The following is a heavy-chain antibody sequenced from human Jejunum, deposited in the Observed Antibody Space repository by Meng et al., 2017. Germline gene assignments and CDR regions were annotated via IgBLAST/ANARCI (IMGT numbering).Heavy chain of an antibody. V-gene: IGHV1-18*01. CDR3: AKEPYGSWTYALTRTYHYYAMDV. CDR2: ISAYNGNT. J-gene: IGHJ6*02. Sequence: ASVKVSCKASGYTFRNYGISWGRQVPGQGLEWRASISAYNGNTNYAQKFQGRVTLTTDTSTNTAFMDLRSLRSDDAAGYYCAKEPYGSWTYALTRTYHYYAMDVWGQGTTVTVSS. D-gene: IGHD3-10*01. CDR1: GYTFRNYG.